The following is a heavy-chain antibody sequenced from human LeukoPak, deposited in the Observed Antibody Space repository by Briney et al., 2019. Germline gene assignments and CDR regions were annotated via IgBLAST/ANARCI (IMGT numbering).Heavy chain of an antibody. V-gene: IGHV4-59*08. J-gene: IGHJ6*02. D-gene: IGHD4-17*01. CDR3: ARLLYGDYPFYYYYGMDV. Sequence: SETLSFTCTVSGGSISSYYWSWIRQPPGKGLEWIGYIYYSGSTNYNPSLKSRVTISVDTSKNQFSLKLSSVTAADTAVYYCARLLYGDYPFYYYYGMDVWGQGTTVTVSS. CDR1: GGSISSYY. CDR2: IYYSGST.